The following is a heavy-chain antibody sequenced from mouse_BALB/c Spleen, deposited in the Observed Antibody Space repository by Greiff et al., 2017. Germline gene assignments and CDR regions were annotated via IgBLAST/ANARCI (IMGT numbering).Heavy chain of an antibody. CDR1: GFTFSSFG. Sequence: EVLLVESGGGLVQPGGSRKLSCAASGFTFSSFGMHWVRQAPEKGLEWVAYISSGSSTIYYADTVKGRFTISRDNPKNTLFLQLPSLRSEDAAMYYCATRRYDAAMDYWGQGTSVTVSS. V-gene: IGHV5-17*02. D-gene: IGHD2-14*01. J-gene: IGHJ4*01. CDR2: ISSGSSTI. CDR3: ATRRYDAAMDY.